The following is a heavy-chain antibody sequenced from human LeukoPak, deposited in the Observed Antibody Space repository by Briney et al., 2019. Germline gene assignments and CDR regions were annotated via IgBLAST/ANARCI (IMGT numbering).Heavy chain of an antibody. Sequence: GGSLRLSCAASGFTFSSYSMSWVRQAPGKGLEWVSSISSSSSYIYYADSVKGRFTISRDNAENSLYLQMNSLRAEDTAVYYCAKDFGYYDSSGNNWGQGTLVTVSS. V-gene: IGHV3-21*01. CDR2: ISSSSSYI. J-gene: IGHJ4*02. CDR1: GFTFSSYS. D-gene: IGHD3-22*01. CDR3: AKDFGYYDSSGNN.